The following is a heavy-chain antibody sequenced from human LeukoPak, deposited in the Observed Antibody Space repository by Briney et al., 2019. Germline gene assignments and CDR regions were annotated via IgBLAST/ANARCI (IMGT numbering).Heavy chain of an antibody. CDR3: ACLTTADAFDI. J-gene: IGHJ3*02. D-gene: IGHD3-22*01. CDR2: ISYSGST. Sequence: NPSETLSLTCTVSGGSMTSHYWSWIRQPPGKGLEWIGYISYSGSTNYNPSLKSRVTISVDTSKNQFSLKLSSVTAADTAVYYCACLTTADAFDIWGQGTMVTVSS. CDR1: GGSMTSHY. V-gene: IGHV4-59*11.